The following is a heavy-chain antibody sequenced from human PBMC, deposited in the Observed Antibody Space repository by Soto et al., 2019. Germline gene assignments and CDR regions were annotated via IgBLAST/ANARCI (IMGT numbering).Heavy chain of an antibody. CDR2: VSPTGDTV. V-gene: IGHV3-9*01. CDR1: GFRFEQYV. CDR3: LKDAPNGSIDD. J-gene: IGHJ4*02. D-gene: IGHD3-10*01. Sequence: VQVVASGGGLVQPGRSLRLSCAVSGFRFEQYVMHWFRQDPGKGLECVSTVSPTGDTVAYADSVEGRFTVSRDNAKNSLSLQMNRLKGDDTAFYYCLKDAPNGSIDDWGQGTLVTVSS.